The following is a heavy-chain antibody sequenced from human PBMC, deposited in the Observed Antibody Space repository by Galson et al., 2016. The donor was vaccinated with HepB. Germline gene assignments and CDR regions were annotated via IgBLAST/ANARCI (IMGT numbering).Heavy chain of an antibody. V-gene: IGHV3-21*01. CDR3: ARDWKAMMESEWFPYYYYGVDV. CDR1: GFTFSGYT. D-gene: IGHD3-3*01. CDR2: ITPSSTYI. Sequence: SLRLSCAASGFTFSGYTMNWVRQAPGKGLEWVSSITPSSTYIYYADSVTGRFTISRDNARNSLSLQMNSLRAEDTAVYFCARDWKAMMESEWFPYYYYGVDVWGQGTAVTVSS. J-gene: IGHJ6*02.